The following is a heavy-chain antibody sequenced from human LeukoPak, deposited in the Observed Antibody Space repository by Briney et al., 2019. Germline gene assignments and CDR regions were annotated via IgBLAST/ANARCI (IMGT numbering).Heavy chain of an antibody. CDR1: GGSISTYY. CDR2: SYISGST. J-gene: IGHJ3*02. CDR3: ARDNGSGYYPDAFDI. Sequence: PSETLSLTCTVSGGSISTYYWSWIRQPAGKGLEWVGRSYISGSTNYNPSLKSRVTMSVDTSKNQFSLRLTSVTAADTAVYYCARDNGSGYYPDAFDISGQGTMVTVSS. V-gene: IGHV4-4*07. D-gene: IGHD3-22*01.